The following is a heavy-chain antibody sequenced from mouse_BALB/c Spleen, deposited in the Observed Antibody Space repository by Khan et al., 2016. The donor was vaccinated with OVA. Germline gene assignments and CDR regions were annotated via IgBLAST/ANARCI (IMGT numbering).Heavy chain of an antibody. V-gene: IGHV3-2*02. CDR3: ARENYYGYYFDY. D-gene: IGHD1-1*01. CDR1: GYSITSGYA. J-gene: IGHJ2*01. CDR2: ISYSGVT. Sequence: EVQLQESGPGLVKPSQSLSLTCTVTGYSITSGYAWNWIRQFPGNKLEWMGYISYSGVTSYTPSFQSRISITRDTSKNQLFLPLNSVTTEDTATYCCARENYYGYYFDYWGQGTTLTVSS.